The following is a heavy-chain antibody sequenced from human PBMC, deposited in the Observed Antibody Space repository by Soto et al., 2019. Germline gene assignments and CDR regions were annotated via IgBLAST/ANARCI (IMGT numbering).Heavy chain of an antibody. CDR1: GGAISSYY. CDR3: ARVAFSYFGMDV. Sequence: TLSLTCSVPGGAISSYYWSWVRQPAGKGLEWIGRVFSSGSTNYNASLKSRVTMSIDTSKNEVSLTLRSVTAADTAVYYCARVAFSYFGMDVWGPGTTVTVSS. CDR2: VFSSGST. J-gene: IGHJ6*02. V-gene: IGHV4-4*07. D-gene: IGHD3-3*02.